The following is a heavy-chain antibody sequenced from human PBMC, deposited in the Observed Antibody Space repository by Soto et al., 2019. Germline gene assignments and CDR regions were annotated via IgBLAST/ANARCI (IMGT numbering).Heavy chain of an antibody. CDR1: GVTFNNNG. CDR2: ISYDGINK. D-gene: IGHD6-25*01. V-gene: IGHV3-30*18. Sequence: GGTLRLSCAASGVTFNNNGMPWARLGPDKGMEWVALISYDGINKYYTDSVKGRFTISRDNSKNKQYLQMNSLIAEDTAVFYFAKGGGSDAYFDYWGPGTLVTVSS. CDR3: AKGGGSDAYFDY. J-gene: IGHJ4*02.